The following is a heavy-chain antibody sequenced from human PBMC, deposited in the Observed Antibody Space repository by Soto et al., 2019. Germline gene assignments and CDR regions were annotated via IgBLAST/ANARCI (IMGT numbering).Heavy chain of an antibody. V-gene: IGHV3-33*01. CDR1: GFTFSSYG. Sequence: GGSLRLSCAAAGFTFSSYGMHWVRQAPGKGLEWVAVIWYDGSNKYYADSVKGRFTISRDNSKNTLYLQMNSLRAEDTAVYYCARGKPYSNYYYYYYGMDVWGQGTTVTVSS. CDR2: IWYDGSNK. J-gene: IGHJ6*02. CDR3: ARGKPYSNYYYYYYGMDV. D-gene: IGHD4-4*01.